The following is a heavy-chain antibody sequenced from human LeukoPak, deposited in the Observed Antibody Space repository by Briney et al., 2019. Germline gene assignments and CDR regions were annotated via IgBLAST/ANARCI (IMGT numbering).Heavy chain of an antibody. CDR3: ARAGKIMITMVRGALASSDGFDI. J-gene: IGHJ3*02. CDR2: IIPIFGTA. D-gene: IGHD3-10*01. Sequence: SVKVSCKASGGTFSSYAISWVRQAPGQGLEWMGGIIPIFGTANYAQKFQGRVTITADKSTSTAYMELSRLRSDDTAVYYCARAGKIMITMVRGALASSDGFDIWGQGKMVTVSS. V-gene: IGHV1-69*06. CDR1: GGTFSSYA.